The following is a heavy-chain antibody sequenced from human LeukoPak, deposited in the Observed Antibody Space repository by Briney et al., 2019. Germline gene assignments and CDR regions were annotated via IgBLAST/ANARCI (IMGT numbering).Heavy chain of an antibody. J-gene: IGHJ4*02. Sequence: GGSLRLSCAASGFTFSNYAMHWVRQAPGQGLEWMGWINPNSGGTNYAQKFQGRVTMTRDTSISTAYMELSSLRSDDTAVYYCASADYYGNSGYSPLKYWGQGTLVSVSS. V-gene: IGHV1-2*02. CDR2: INPNSGGT. CDR1: GFTFSNYA. CDR3: ASADYYGNSGYSPLKY. D-gene: IGHD3-22*01.